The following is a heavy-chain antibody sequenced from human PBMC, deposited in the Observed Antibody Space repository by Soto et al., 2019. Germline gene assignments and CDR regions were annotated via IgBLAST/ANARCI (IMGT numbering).Heavy chain of an antibody. CDR3: ARDAQISSSQLWSHYYYYYGMDV. V-gene: IGHV1-2*02. D-gene: IGHD5-18*01. J-gene: IGHJ6*01. Sequence: QVQLVQSGAEVKKPGASVKVSCKASGYTFTGYYMHWVRQAPGQGLEWMGWINPNSGGTNYAQKFQGRVTMTRDTSISTADMELSRMRCDDTAVYYCARDAQISSSQLWSHYYYYYGMDVW. CDR2: INPNSGGT. CDR1: GYTFTGYY.